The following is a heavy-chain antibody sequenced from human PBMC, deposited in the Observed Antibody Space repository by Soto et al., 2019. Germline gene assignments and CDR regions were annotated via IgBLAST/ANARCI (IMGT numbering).Heavy chain of an antibody. CDR3: ALDYEFGFDI. CDR2: IKPDGSEN. J-gene: IGHJ3*02. Sequence: EVQLVESGGGLVQPGGSLRLSCEASAFTLSSYWMSWVRQAPGKGLEWVANIKPDGSENYYVDSVKGRFSISRDNTKNSLYLQMNTLRPDGTAIYYCALDYEFGFDIWGQGTLVTVSS. D-gene: IGHD3-22*01. CDR1: AFTLSSYW. V-gene: IGHV3-7*01.